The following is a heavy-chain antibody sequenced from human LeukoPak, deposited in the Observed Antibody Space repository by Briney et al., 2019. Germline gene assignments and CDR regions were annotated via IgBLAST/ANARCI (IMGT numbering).Heavy chain of an antibody. J-gene: IGHJ4*02. Sequence: GGSLRLSCAVSGFTVRTNYMSWVRQAPGKGLEWVSILYSAGDIYYVDSVKGRFTISRDNSKNTLYLQMNSLRAEDTAVYYCAKLTQSSSWAYIDYWGQGTLVTVSS. D-gene: IGHD6-13*01. V-gene: IGHV3-53*01. CDR3: AKLTQSSSWAYIDY. CDR2: LYSAGDI. CDR1: GFTVRTNY.